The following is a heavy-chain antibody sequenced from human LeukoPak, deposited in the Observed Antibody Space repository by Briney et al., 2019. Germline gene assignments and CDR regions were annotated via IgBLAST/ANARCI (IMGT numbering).Heavy chain of an antibody. CDR1: GYTFTDYY. D-gene: IGHD1-26*01. V-gene: IGHV1-2*02. J-gene: IGHJ4*02. Sequence: GASVKVSCKASGYTFTDYYMHWVRQAPGQGLEWMGWINPNSGGTNYAQKFQGRVTMTRDTSISTAYMELGRLRSDDTAVYYCARVGLRGSSHRYYFDYWGQGTLVTVSS. CDR3: ARVGLRGSSHRYYFDY. CDR2: INPNSGGT.